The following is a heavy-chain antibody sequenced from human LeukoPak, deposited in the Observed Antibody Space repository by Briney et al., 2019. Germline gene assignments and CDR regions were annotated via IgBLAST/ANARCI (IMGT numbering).Heavy chain of an antibody. CDR3: AKERKLLPFDC. Sequence: GGSLRLSCAASGFTFSSHAMNWVRQAPGKGLEWISSISTDSLTIKYADFLSGQFTISRDNSKNTLYLQMNSLRTEDTAVYYCAKERKLLPFDCWGQGTLVTVSS. V-gene: IGHV3-48*01. D-gene: IGHD2-15*01. J-gene: IGHJ4*02. CDR1: GFTFSSHA. CDR2: ISTDSLTI.